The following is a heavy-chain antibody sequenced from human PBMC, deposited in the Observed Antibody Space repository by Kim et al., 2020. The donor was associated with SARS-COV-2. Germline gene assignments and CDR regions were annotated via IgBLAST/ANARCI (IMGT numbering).Heavy chain of an antibody. CDR1: GFTFGDYA. J-gene: IGHJ5*02. CDR3: AKGNSGWFDWFDP. Sequence: GGSLRLSCAASGFTFGDYAMHWVRQAPGKGLEWVSGISWNSGSIGYADSVKGRFTISRDNAKNSLYLQMNSLRAEDTALYYCAKGNSGWFDWFDPWGQGTLVTVSS. D-gene: IGHD6-19*01. CDR2: ISWNSGSI. V-gene: IGHV3-9*01.